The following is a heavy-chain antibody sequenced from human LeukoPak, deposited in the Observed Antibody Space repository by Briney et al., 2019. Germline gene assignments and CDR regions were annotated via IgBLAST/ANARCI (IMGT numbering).Heavy chain of an antibody. V-gene: IGHV4-59*01. Sequence: SETLSLTCTVSGGSISPYFWSWIRQPPGKGLEWIGYISYTGNTNYNPSLKSRVTISVDTSKNQFSLQLTSVTAADTAVYYCARDDYRGVTNFDPWGQGTLVTVSS. D-gene: IGHD3-10*01. CDR1: GGSISPYF. J-gene: IGHJ5*02. CDR3: ARDDYRGVTNFDP. CDR2: ISYTGNT.